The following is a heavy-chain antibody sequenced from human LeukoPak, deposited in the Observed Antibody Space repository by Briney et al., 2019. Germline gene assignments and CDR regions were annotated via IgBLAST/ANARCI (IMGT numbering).Heavy chain of an antibody. CDR1: GYSISSGYY. D-gene: IGHD6-19*01. J-gene: IGHJ4*02. CDR2: ISHSGNT. CDR3: AGDPGAVAGTN. Sequence: PSETLSLTCAVSGYSISSGYYWGWIRQPPGKGLEWIGSISHSGNTYFNPSLKSRVTISVDTSKNQFSLKLSSVTAADTAVYYCAGDPGAVAGTNWGQGTLVTVSS. V-gene: IGHV4-38-2*02.